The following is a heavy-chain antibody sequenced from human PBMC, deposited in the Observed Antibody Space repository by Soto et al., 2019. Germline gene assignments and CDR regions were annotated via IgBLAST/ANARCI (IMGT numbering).Heavy chain of an antibody. D-gene: IGHD5-18*01. CDR1: GFTFSSYG. V-gene: IGHV3-30*18. CDR3: VKERYAQLWLEDYGMDV. J-gene: IGHJ6*02. Sequence: GGSLRLSCAASGFTFSSYGIHWARHAPGKGLEWVALISYDGTDKYYADSVKGRFTISRDNSKNTLYLQMSSLGPEDTAVYYCVKERYAQLWLEDYGMDVWGQGTTVTVSS. CDR2: ISYDGTDK.